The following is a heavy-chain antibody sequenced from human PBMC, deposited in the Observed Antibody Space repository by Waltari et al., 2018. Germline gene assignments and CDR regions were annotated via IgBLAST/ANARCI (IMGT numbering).Heavy chain of an antibody. Sequence: QVQLVQSGAEVKKPGSSVKVSCKASGGTFSSYAISWVRQVPGQGLEWMGGIIPIFGTANYAQKFQGRVTITTDESTSTAYMELSSLRSEDTAVYYCAREHCSGGSCYPYYFDYWGQGTLVTVSS. CDR2: IIPIFGTA. CDR3: AREHCSGGSCYPYYFDY. D-gene: IGHD2-15*01. CDR1: GGTFSSYA. J-gene: IGHJ4*02. V-gene: IGHV1-69*05.